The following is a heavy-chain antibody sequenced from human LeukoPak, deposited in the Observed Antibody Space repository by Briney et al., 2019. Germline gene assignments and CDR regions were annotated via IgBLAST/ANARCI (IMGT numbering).Heavy chain of an antibody. J-gene: IGHJ6*03. Sequence: GASVKVSCKASGYTFTSYDINWVRQATGQGLEWMGWMNPNSGGTNYAQKFQGRVTMTRDTSISTAYMELSRLRSDDTAVYYCARASGIVGATGLCYYYYMDVWGKGTTVTVSS. CDR3: ARASGIVGATGLCYYYYMDV. CDR1: GYTFTSYD. CDR2: MNPNSGGT. V-gene: IGHV1-2*02. D-gene: IGHD1-26*01.